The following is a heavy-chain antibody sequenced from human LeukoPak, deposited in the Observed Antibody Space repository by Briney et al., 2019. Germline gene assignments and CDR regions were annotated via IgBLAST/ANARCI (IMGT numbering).Heavy chain of an antibody. V-gene: IGHV3-73*01. CDR2: IKGRANNYAT. J-gene: IGHJ3*02. Sequence: GSLRLSCAASGFTFSDSAMHWVRQASGRGLEWVGRIKGRANNYATAYAASVKDKFTISRDDSKNMAYLQMYSLKTEDTAVYYCTRLDGGFDIWGQGTMVTVSS. CDR3: TRLDGGFDI. D-gene: IGHD2-15*01. CDR1: GFTFSDSA.